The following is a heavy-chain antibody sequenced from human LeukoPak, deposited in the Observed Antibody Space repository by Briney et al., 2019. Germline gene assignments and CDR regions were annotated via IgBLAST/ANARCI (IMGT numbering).Heavy chain of an antibody. CDR2: ISGSGGST. CDR3: ARIAAAPPASPGAFDI. J-gene: IGHJ3*02. Sequence: GGSLRLSCAASGFTFSSYAMSWVRQAPGKGLEWVSAISGSGGSTYYADSVKGRFTISRDNSKNTLYLQMNSLRAEDTAVFYCARIAAAPPASPGAFDIWGQGTMVTVSS. CDR1: GFTFSSYA. V-gene: IGHV3-23*01. D-gene: IGHD6-13*01.